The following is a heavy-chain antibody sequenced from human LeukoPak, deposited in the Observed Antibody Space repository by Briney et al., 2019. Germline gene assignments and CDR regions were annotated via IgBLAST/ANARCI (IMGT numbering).Heavy chain of an antibody. D-gene: IGHD6-19*01. J-gene: IGHJ3*02. V-gene: IGHV1-69*04. CDR1: GGTFSSYA. CDR3: ARDRLVPPFDI. CDR2: IIPILGIA. Sequence: ASVKVSCKASGGTFSSYAISWVRQAPGQGLEWMGRIIPILGIANYAQKFQGRVTITADKSTSTAYMELSSLRSEDTAVYYCARDRLVPPFDIWGQGTMVIVSS.